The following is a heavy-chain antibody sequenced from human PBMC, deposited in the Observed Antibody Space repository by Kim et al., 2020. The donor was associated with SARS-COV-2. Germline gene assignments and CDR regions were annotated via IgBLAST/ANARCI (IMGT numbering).Heavy chain of an antibody. CDR3: AREFGPPYCSGGSCYSV. Sequence: ASVKVSCKASGYTFTSYAMHWVRQAPGQRLEWMGWSNAGNGNTKYSQKFQGRVTITRDTSASTAYMELSSLRSEDTAVYYCAREFGPPYCSGGSCYSVWGQGTLVTVSS. J-gene: IGHJ4*02. CDR1: GYTFTSYA. V-gene: IGHV1-3*01. D-gene: IGHD2-15*01. CDR2: SNAGNGNT.